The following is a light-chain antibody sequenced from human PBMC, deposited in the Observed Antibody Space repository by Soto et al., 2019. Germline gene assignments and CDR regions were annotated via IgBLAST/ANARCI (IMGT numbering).Light chain of an antibody. J-gene: IGKJ1*01. Sequence: DIQMTQSPSSLSASVGDRVTITCRASQSISSYLNWYQQKPGKAPKLLIYAASSLQSGVPSRFSGSGSGTDFTLTISSLQPEDFATYSCQQSYSTPWTFGQGTQVEIK. CDR3: QQSYSTPWT. CDR2: AAS. CDR1: QSISSY. V-gene: IGKV1-39*01.